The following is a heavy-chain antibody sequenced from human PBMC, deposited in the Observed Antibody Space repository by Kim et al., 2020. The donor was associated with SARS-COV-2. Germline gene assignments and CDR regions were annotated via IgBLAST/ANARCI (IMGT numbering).Heavy chain of an antibody. CDR3: AREDHDMLTGGPNSIDP. V-gene: IGHV4-30-4*01. Sequence: SETLSLTCTVSGDSITNGDYYWSWIRQPPGKGLEWIGYISYSGSTYYTPSLKSRVAMSMDTSKNQFSLKLSSVTAADTAVYFCAREDHDMLTGGPNSIDPWGQGTLVTVSS. CDR2: ISYSGST. J-gene: IGHJ5*02. CDR1: GDSITNGDYY. D-gene: IGHD3-9*01.